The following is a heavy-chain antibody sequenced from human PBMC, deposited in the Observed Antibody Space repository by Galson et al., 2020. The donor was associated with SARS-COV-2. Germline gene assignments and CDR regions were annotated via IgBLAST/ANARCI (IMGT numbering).Heavy chain of an antibody. V-gene: IGHV1-2*02. CDR2: INPIDGST. CDR1: GYTVSGYF. J-gene: IGHJ5*02. D-gene: IGHD3-10*01. Sequence: ASVKVSCKASGYTVSGYFLHWVRQSPGQGLEWMGWINPIDGSTRYAQIFQGRVTLTGDRSINTVYMELNRLTSDDTAVYYCAYGSNTGTWYNWFDPWGQGSLVTVSS. CDR3: AYGSNTGTWYNWFDP.